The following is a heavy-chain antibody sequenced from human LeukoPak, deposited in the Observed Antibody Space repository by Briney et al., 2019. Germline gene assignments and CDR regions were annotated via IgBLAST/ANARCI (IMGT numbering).Heavy chain of an antibody. CDR2: INPSGGST. V-gene: IGHV1-46*01. Sequence: ASVKVSCKASGYAFTYYYIHWVRQAPGQGLEWMGIINPSGGSTSYAQKFQGRVIMTRDTSTSTVCMDLSSLRSDDTAVYYCARAMVPLFDYWGQGILVTVSS. D-gene: IGHD4/OR15-4a*01. J-gene: IGHJ4*02. CDR1: GYAFTYYY. CDR3: ARAMVPLFDY.